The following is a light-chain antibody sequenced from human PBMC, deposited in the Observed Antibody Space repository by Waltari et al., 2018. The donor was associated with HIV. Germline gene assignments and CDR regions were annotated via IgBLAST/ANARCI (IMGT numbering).Light chain of an antibody. CDR1: TGTVTSDHH. V-gene: IGLV7-46*01. CDR3: RLSHGSVRL. J-gene: IGLJ3*02. CDR2: DAT. Sequence: QTVVTQEPSLTVSTGGTVTLPCGSTTGTVTSDHHPYWAQKKPGQAPGTLLYDATDKHSWTPAQFSPSVLGGKAALSRTAAQAEDEADYDCRLSHGSVRLFGGGTRLTV.